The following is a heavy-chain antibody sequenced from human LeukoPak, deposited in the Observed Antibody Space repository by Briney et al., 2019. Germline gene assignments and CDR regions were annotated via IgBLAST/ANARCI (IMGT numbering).Heavy chain of an antibody. J-gene: IGHJ4*02. V-gene: IGHV3-30*04. CDR3: AREMFPIFDY. Sequence: GGSLRLSCAASGFTFSSYAMHWVRQAPGKGLEWVAVISYDGSNKYYADSVKGGFTISRDNSKNTLYLQMNSLRAEDTAVYYCAREMFPIFDYWGQGTLVTVSS. CDR1: GFTFSSYA. CDR2: ISYDGSNK. D-gene: IGHD3-10*02.